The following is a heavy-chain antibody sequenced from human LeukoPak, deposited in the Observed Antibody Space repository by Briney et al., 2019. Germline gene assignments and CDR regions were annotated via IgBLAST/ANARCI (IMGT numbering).Heavy chain of an antibody. CDR1: GFTVSSNY. J-gene: IGHJ4*02. V-gene: IGHV3-53*01. Sequence: GGSLRLSCAASGFTVSSNYMSWVRQAPGKGLEWVSVIYSGGSTYYADSVKGRFTISRDNSKNTLYLQMNSLRAEDTAVYYCARHTIAAAGTELSSKFMGFDYWGQGTLVTVSS. CDR2: IYSGGST. D-gene: IGHD6-13*01. CDR3: ARHTIAAAGTELSSKFMGFDY.